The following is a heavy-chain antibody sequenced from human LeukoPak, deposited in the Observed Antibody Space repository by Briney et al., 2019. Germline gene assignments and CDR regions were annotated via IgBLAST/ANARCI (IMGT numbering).Heavy chain of an antibody. CDR2: IWYDGSNK. CDR3: ARGYSSWAYFDY. V-gene: IGHV3-33*01. CDR1: GFTFSSYG. J-gene: IGHJ4*02. Sequence: GGSLRLSCAASGFTFSSYGMHWVRQAPGKGLEWVAVIWYDGSNKYYADSVKGRFTISRDNSKNTLYLQMNSLRAEDTAVYYCARGYSSWAYFDYWGQGTLVTVSS. D-gene: IGHD6-13*01.